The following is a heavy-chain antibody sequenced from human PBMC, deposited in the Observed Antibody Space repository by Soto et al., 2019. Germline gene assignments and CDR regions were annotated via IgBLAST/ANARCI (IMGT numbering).Heavy chain of an antibody. D-gene: IGHD2-2*01. Sequence: GASVKVSCKASGYTFTSYAMHWVRQAPGQRLEWMGWINAGNGNTKYSQKFQGRVTITRDTSASTAYMELSSLRSEDTAVYYCARDKGVIVVVPAAIRSYYGMDVWGQGTTVTVSS. CDR2: INAGNGNT. CDR1: GYTFTSYA. J-gene: IGHJ6*02. V-gene: IGHV1-3*01. CDR3: ARDKGVIVVVPAAIRSYYGMDV.